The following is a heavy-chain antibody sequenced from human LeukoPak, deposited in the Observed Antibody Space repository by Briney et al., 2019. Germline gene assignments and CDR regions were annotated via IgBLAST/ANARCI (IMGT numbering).Heavy chain of an antibody. J-gene: IGHJ6*03. V-gene: IGHV1-46*01. Sequence: ASVTVSCKASGYTFTNYYIHWVRQAPGQGLEWMGLINPSGGSTNYAQKFQGRVTMTRDTSMSTVYMELSSLRSEDTAVYYCARGPRITVIRGGQWYCYMDVWGKGTTVTISS. D-gene: IGHD3-10*01. CDR1: GYTFTNYY. CDR3: ARGPRITVIRGGQWYCYMDV. CDR2: INPSGGST.